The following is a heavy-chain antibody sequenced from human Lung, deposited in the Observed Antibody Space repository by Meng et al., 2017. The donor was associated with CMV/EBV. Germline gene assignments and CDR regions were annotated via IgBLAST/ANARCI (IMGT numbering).Heavy chain of an antibody. D-gene: IGHD5-18*01. V-gene: IGHV4-59*01. CDR1: GGSISSYY. J-gene: IGHJ6*02. CDR3: ARGARRLNSPYHYYYGMDV. CDR2: IYYSGST. Sequence: LSCTVSGGSISSYYWSWIRQPPGKGLEWIGYIYYSGSTNYNPSLKSRVTISVDTSKNQFSLKLSSVTAADTAVYYCARGARRLNSPYHYYYGMDVCGQETXLTVSS.